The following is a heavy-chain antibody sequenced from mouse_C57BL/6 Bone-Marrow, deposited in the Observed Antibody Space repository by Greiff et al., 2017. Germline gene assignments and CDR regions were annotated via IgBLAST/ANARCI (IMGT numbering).Heavy chain of an antibody. J-gene: IGHJ4*01. CDR1: GYSFTGYY. Sequence: VQLQQSGPELVKPGASVKISCKASGYSFTGYYMHWVKQSSEKSLEWIGEINPSTGGTSYNQKFKGKATLTVDKSSSTAYMQLKSLTSEDSAVYYCARERLRHYAMDYWGQGTSVTVSS. CDR3: ARERLRHYAMDY. CDR2: INPSTGGT. D-gene: IGHD2-4*01. V-gene: IGHV1-43*01.